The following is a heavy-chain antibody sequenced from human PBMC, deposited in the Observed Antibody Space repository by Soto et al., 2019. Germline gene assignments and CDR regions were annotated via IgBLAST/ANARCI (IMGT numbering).Heavy chain of an antibody. J-gene: IGHJ4*02. V-gene: IGHV1-3*01. CDR2: SSVGNDNT. CDR1: GYSFTQYA. Sequence: ASVKVSCKTSGYSFTQYAVHWVRQAPGQKFEWMGWSSVGNDNTRYSEKFQGRFTITRDTSATTAFMELSRLSSEDTAVYYCARSAGFVGGRTGRLDFWGQGTLVNVSS. CDR3: ARSAGFVGGRTGRLDF.